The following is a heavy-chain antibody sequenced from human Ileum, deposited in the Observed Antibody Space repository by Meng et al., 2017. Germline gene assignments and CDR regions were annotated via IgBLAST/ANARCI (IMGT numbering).Heavy chain of an antibody. D-gene: IGHD1-1*01. V-gene: IGHV3-21*01. Sequence: EVQLVESRGDLVKPGGSLRLSCAASGFTFSSYSMNWVRQAPGKGLEWVSSISSSSSYIYYADSLKGRFTISRDNAKNSLYLQMNSLRAEDTAVYYCARERQDNRWFDPWGQGTLVTVSS. CDR1: GFTFSSYS. CDR3: ARERQDNRWFDP. J-gene: IGHJ5*02. CDR2: ISSSSSYI.